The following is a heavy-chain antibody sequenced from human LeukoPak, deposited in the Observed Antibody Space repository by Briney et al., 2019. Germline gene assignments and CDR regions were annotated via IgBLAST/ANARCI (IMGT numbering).Heavy chain of an antibody. CDR2: LNSDGSSP. V-gene: IGHV3-74*01. J-gene: IGHJ6*04. CDR1: GFTFSSYW. CDR3: ARGLPSTSCYGCPLYYYGMDV. D-gene: IGHD2-2*01. Sequence: GGSLRLSCAASGFTFSSYWMHWVRQAPGKGLVWVSRLNSDGSSPSYADSVKGRFTISRDNAKITLYLQMNSLRDEDTAVYYCARGLPSTSCYGCPLYYYGMDVWGKGTAVTVSS.